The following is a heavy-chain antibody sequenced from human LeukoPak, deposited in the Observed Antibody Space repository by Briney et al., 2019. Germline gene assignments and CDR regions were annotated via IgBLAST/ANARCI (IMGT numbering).Heavy chain of an antibody. D-gene: IGHD5-24*01. Sequence: PSETLSLTCTVSGCSISSSSFYWGWIRQPPGKGLEWIGIIYTSGNNYYSPSLKSRVTISVDTYKNQFSLKLSSVTAADTAVYCCARVDGYFDYWGQGTLVTVSS. CDR2: IYTSGNN. V-gene: IGHV4-39*01. CDR1: GCSISSSSFY. CDR3: ARVDGYFDY. J-gene: IGHJ4*02.